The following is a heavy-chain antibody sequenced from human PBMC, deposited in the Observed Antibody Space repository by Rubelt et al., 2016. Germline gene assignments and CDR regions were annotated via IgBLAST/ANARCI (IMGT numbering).Heavy chain of an antibody. V-gene: IGHV3-23*01. J-gene: IGHJ4*02. Sequence: GKGLEWVSAISGSGGSTYYADSVKGRFTISRDNSKNTLYLQMNSLRAEDTAVYYCARRIAVAGVDYWGQGTLVTVSS. CDR3: ARRIAVAGVDY. D-gene: IGHD6-19*01. CDR2: ISGSGGST.